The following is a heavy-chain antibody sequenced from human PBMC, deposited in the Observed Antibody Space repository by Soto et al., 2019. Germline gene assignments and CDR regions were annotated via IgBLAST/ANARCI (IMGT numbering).Heavy chain of an antibody. Sequence: SETLSLTFAVYGGFLSDSYWTWIRQPPWKGLEWIGEINHSGSTNYNPSLKSRVTISVDTSKNQFSLKLSSVTAADTDVYYCATGGSGYYKWFDPWGQGTLVTVPQ. CDR1: GGFLSDSY. V-gene: IGHV4-34*01. D-gene: IGHD3-22*01. CDR2: INHSGST. CDR3: ATGGSGYYKWFDP. J-gene: IGHJ5*02.